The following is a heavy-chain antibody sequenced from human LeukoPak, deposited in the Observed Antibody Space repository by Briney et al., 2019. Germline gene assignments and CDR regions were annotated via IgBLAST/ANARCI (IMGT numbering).Heavy chain of an antibody. J-gene: IGHJ6*02. CDR1: GFTFDDYA. V-gene: IGHV3-9*01. Sequence: GRSLRLSCAASGFTFDDYAMHWVRQAPGKGLEWVPGISWNSGSIGYADSVKGRFTISRDNAKNSLYLQMNSLRAEDTALYYCAKAWDSYGYAHYYGMDVWGQGTTVTVSS. D-gene: IGHD5-18*01. CDR2: ISWNSGSI. CDR3: AKAWDSYGYAHYYGMDV.